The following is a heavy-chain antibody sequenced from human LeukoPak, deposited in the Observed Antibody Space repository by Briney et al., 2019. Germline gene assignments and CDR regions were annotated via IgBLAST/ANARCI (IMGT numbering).Heavy chain of an antibody. V-gene: IGHV4-39*07. CDR1: GGSISSSSYY. J-gene: IGHJ4*02. CDR2: IYYSGST. D-gene: IGHD3-10*01. CDR3: AGGYGSGSYPFDY. Sequence: SETLSLTCTVSGGSISSSSYYWGWIRQPPGKGLEWIGSIYYSGSTYYNPSLKSRVTISVDTSKNQFSLKLSSVTAADTAVYYCAGGYGSGSYPFDYWGQGTLVTVSS.